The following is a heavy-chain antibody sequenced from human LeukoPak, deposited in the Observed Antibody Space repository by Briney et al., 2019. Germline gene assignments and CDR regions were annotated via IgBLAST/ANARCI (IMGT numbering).Heavy chain of an antibody. J-gene: IGHJ1*01. D-gene: IGHD3-22*01. CDR1: GGTFSSYA. CDR2: IIPIFGTA. V-gene: IGHV1-69*01. CDR3: ATHYYDSSGYYGMRGFQH. Sequence: ASVKVSCKASGGTFSSYAISWVRQAPGQGLEWMGGIIPIFGTANYAQKFQGRVTITADESTSTAHMELSSLRSEDTAVYYCATHYYDSSGYYGMRGFQHWGQGTLVTVSS.